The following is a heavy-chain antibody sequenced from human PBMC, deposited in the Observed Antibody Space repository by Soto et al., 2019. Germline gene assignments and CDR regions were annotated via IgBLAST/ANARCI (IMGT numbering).Heavy chain of an antibody. Sequence: PGGSLRLSCAASGLTFSAYGFHWVRQAPGKGMERVALIWHDRSNKYYADSVKGRFTISRDNSMSSVYLQMRSLRAAATAVYYCARGGFPDKSLIQAAMGLLDLWGQGIVVTVSS. CDR3: ARGGFPDKSLIQAAMGLLDL. D-gene: IGHD1-26*01. CDR1: GLTFSAYG. V-gene: IGHV3-33*01. CDR2: IWHDRSNK. J-gene: IGHJ1*01.